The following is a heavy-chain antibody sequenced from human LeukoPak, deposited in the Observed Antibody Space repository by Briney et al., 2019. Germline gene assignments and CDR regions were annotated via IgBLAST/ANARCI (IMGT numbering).Heavy chain of an antibody. CDR3: ASSSWKKTFDY. V-gene: IGHV4-4*07. D-gene: IGHD1-1*01. Sequence: SETLSLTCTVSGGSLSSYYWTWIRQPAGKGLEWIGRIHTSGTTNYNPSLKSRVTMSIDTSQKKFSLNLTSVTAADTAVYYCASSSWKKTFDYWGQGALVTVSS. CDR2: IHTSGTT. CDR1: GGSLSSYY. J-gene: IGHJ4*02.